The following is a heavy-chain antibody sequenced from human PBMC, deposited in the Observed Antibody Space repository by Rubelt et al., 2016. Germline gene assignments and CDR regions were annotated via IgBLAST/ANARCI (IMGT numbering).Heavy chain of an antibody. V-gene: IGHV4-39*07. Sequence: QLQLQESGPGLVKPSETLSLTCIVSGGSISRSRYYWAWIRQPPGNGLEWIGSIYSGGNTYYNPSLNSRITISVDSSKNQFSLKLSSVTAADTAVYYCARDSGGGYYYYYNGMDVWGQGTTVTVSS. J-gene: IGHJ6*02. CDR2: IYSGGNT. D-gene: IGHD2-15*01. CDR1: GGSISRSRYY. CDR3: ARDSGGGYYYYYNGMDV.